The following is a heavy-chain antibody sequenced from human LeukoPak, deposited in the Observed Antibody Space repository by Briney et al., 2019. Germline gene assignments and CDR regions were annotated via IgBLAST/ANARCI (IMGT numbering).Heavy chain of an antibody. V-gene: IGHV3-7*01. CDR1: GFTLSGYW. CDR3: ARDWVAGVPFDAFDI. Sequence: GGPLRLSRAASGFTLSGYWMSWVRQAPGKGREWVANIKEDGSETYYVDSVKGRFTISRDNAKNSLYLHMNSLTAEDTAMYYCARDWVAGVPFDAFDIWGQGTMVSVSS. CDR2: IKEDGSET. D-gene: IGHD3-10*01. J-gene: IGHJ3*02.